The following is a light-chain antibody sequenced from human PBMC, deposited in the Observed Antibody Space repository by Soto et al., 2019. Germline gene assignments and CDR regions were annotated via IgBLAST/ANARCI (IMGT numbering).Light chain of an antibody. J-gene: IGLJ2*01. CDR1: SSNIGSNT. CDR3: AAWDDSLNGPV. V-gene: IGLV1-44*01. Sequence: QSVLTQPPSASGTPGQRVTISCSGSSSNIGSNTVNWYQQLPGTAPKLLIYNNNQRPSGVPERFSGAKSGTSASLAISGPQSEDEADYYCAAWDDSLNGPVFGGGTKVTVL. CDR2: NNN.